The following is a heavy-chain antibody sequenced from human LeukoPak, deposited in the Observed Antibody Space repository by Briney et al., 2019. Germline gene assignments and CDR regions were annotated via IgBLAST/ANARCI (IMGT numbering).Heavy chain of an antibody. J-gene: IGHJ3*02. CDR2: IWFDGIRK. Sequence: GGSLRLFCAASGFTFSNYGMHWVRHVRGKGLEGVTAIWFDGIRKYYADAAKGRHTISRDNSKNTLYLQMNSLRAEDTAVYYCARDLEDSSPFGAFDMWGQGTMVTVSS. CDR3: ARDLEDSSPFGAFDM. V-gene: IGHV3-33*01. D-gene: IGHD3-22*01. CDR1: GFTFSNYG.